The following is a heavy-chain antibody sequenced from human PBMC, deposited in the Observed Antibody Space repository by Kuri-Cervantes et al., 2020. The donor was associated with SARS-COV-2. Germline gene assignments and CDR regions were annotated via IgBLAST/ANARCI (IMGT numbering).Heavy chain of an antibody. CDR3: ARGRREGVFDY. CDR2: IYYSGST. V-gene: IGHV4-59*12. Sequence: SETLSLTCTVSGGSISSYYWSWIRQPPGKGLEWIGYIYYSGSTNYNPSLKSRVTISVDTSKNQFSLKLSSVTAADTAVYYCARGRREGVFDYWGQGTLVTVSS. J-gene: IGHJ4*02. D-gene: IGHD1-26*01. CDR1: GGSISSYY.